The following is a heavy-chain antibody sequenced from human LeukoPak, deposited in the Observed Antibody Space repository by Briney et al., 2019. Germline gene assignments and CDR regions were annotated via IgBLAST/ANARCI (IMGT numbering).Heavy chain of an antibody. V-gene: IGHV4-59*12. J-gene: IGHJ4*02. CDR2: IYYSGST. CDR1: GGSINSYY. CDR3: ARETREYYYGSGSYYQGGFDY. Sequence: SETLSLTCTVPGGSINSYYWSWIRQPPGKGLEWIGYIYYSGSTNYNPSLKSRVTISVDTSKNQFSLKLSSVTAADTAVYYCARETREYYYGSGSYYQGGFDYWGQGTLVTVSS. D-gene: IGHD3-10*01.